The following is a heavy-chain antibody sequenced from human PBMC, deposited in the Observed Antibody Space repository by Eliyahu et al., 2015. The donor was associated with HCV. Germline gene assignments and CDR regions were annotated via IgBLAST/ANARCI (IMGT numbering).Heavy chain of an antibody. CDR1: GFTFXSYA. J-gene: IGHJ5*02. CDR2: ISYDGSNK. D-gene: IGHD4-17*01. CDR3: ARDPSPGDTTVKGWFDP. Sequence: QVQLVESGGGVVQPGRSLRLSCAAXGFTFXSYAMHWVRQAPGKGLEWVAVISYDGSNKYYADSVKGRFTISRDNSKNTLYLQMNSLRAEDTAVYYCARDPSPGDTTVKGWFDPWGQGTLVTVSS. V-gene: IGHV3-30-3*01.